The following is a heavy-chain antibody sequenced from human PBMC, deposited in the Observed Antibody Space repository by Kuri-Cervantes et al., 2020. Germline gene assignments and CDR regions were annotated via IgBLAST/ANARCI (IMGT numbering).Heavy chain of an antibody. Sequence: ARCLRPACVPSRSSFSSYATHWVRQAPGKGLEWEAVISYDGSNKYYADFVKGRFTIYRDNSKNTLYRQMNSLMAEDTVVYYCARQHYYDSGSYYNVLDYWGQGTLVTVSS. CDR3: ARQHYYDSGSYYNVLDY. CDR1: RSSFSSYA. J-gene: IGHJ4*01. V-gene: IGHV3-30*01. CDR2: ISYDGSNK. D-gene: IGHD3-10*01.